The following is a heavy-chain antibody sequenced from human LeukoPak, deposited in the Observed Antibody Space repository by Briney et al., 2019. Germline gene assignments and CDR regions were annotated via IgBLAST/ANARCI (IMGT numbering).Heavy chain of an antibody. CDR1: GDSISSYY. V-gene: IGHV4-59*01. D-gene: IGHD6-13*01. Sequence: SETLSLTCTVSGDSISSYYWSWIRQPPGKGLEWIGYMYYSRSTNYNPSLKSRVTISVDTSKNQFSLKLSSVTAADTAVYYCARNTLGAAVSIDWGQGTLVTVSS. CDR3: ARNTLGAAVSID. J-gene: IGHJ4*02. CDR2: MYYSRST.